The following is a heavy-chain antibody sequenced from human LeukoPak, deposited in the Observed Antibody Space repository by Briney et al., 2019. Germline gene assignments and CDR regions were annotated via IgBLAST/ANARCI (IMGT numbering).Heavy chain of an antibody. CDR2: ISAYNGNT. CDR1: GYTFTSYG. D-gene: IGHD1-26*01. V-gene: IGHV1-18*01. Sequence: ASVKVSCKASGYTFTSYGISWVRQAPGQGLEWMGWISAYNGNTNYAQKLQGRVTMTTDTSTSTAYMELRSLRSDDTAVYYCARGLNSGSYRAPNDYWGQGTLVIVSS. J-gene: IGHJ4*02. CDR3: ARGLNSGSYRAPNDY.